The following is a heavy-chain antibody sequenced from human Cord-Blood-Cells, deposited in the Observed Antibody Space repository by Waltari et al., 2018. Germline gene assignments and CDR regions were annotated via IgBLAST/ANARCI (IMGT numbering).Heavy chain of an antibody. J-gene: IGHJ4*02. CDR3: ASRLGSGYDY. CDR1: GGSISSSSYY. Sequence: QLQLQESGPGLVKPSETLSLTCTVSGGSISSSSYYWGWIRQPPGKGLAWIGSIYYSGSTYYTPSLKSRVTISVATSKNQFSLKLSSVTAADTAVYYCASRLGSGYDYWGQGTLVTVSS. V-gene: IGHV4-39*01. D-gene: IGHD3-3*01. CDR2: IYYSGST.